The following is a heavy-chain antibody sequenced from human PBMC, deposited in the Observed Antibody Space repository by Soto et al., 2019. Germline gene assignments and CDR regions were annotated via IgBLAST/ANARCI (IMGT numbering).Heavy chain of an antibody. Sequence: QVQLQESGPGLVKPSDTLSLTCAVSGYSINSSNWWGWIRQHPGKGLEWIGYIYYSGTTYYNPSLKSRVTMSVATSKNQFSLKLTSVTAVDTAVYYCARREIQGPIDYWGQGTLVTVSS. CDR2: IYYSGTT. D-gene: IGHD1-26*01. CDR1: GYSINSSNW. J-gene: IGHJ4*02. CDR3: ARREIQGPIDY. V-gene: IGHV4-28*01.